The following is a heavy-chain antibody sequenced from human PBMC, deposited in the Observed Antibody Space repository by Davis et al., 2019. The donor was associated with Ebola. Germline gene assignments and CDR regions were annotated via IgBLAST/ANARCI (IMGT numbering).Heavy chain of an antibody. CDR2: VYSRGSP. V-gene: IGHV4-59*01. J-gene: IGHJ4*02. D-gene: IGHD3-22*01. Sequence: SETLSLTCTVSGSAIDSYYWSWIRELPGKGLEWMGYVYSRGSPDYNASLRGRISISVDMSKSQVYLQLTSVTAADTAIYYCARTRITRIQDVWGQGTRVTVSS. CDR1: GSAIDSYY. CDR3: ARTRITRIQDV.